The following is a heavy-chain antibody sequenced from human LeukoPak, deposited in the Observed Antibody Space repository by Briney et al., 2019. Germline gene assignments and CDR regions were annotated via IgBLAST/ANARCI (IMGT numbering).Heavy chain of an antibody. V-gene: IGHV1-46*01. Sequence: GASVKVSCKASGYTFTNYYIHWVRQAPGQGLEWMGIIDPSGGSTTFAQKFRGRVTMTRDTSTSTVYMELTSLRSEDTAMYYCARDWGIQQWPPSYFDYWGQGTLVTVSS. CDR1: GYTFTNYY. CDR2: IDPSGGST. CDR3: ARDWGIQQWPPSYFDY. D-gene: IGHD3-16*01. J-gene: IGHJ4*02.